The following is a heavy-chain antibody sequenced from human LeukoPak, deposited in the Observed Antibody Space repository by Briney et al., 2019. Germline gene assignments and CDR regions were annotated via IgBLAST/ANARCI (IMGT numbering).Heavy chain of an antibody. J-gene: IGHJ6*03. CDR3: AREGPPYYYYYMDV. CDR1: GFTFSSYW. Sequence: GGSLRLSCAASGFTFSSYWMSWVRQAPGKGLEWVANIKQDGSEKYYVDSVKGRFTISRDNAKNSLYLQMNSLRAEDTAVYYCAREGPPYYYYYMDVWGKGTTVTVSS. CDR2: IKQDGSEK. V-gene: IGHV3-7*01.